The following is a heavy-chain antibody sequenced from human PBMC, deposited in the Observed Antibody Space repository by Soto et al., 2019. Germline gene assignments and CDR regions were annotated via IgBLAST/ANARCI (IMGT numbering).Heavy chain of an antibody. J-gene: IGHJ5*02. CDR1: GGSFSGYY. D-gene: IGHD3-22*01. V-gene: IGHV4-34*01. CDR2: INHSGST. Sequence: PSETLSLTCAVYGGSFSGYYWSWIRQPPGKGLEWIGEINHSGSTNYNPSLKSRVTISVDTSKNQFSLKLSSVTAADTAVYYCARGFVKGVVVVTRLFFRPASFDPWGRGTLVTVSS. CDR3: ARGFVKGVVVVTRLFFRPASFDP.